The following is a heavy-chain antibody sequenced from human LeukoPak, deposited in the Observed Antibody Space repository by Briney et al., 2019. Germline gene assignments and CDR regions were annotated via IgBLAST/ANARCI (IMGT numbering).Heavy chain of an antibody. CDR1: GFTFSSYW. CDR2: IYSVGMST. D-gene: IGHD2-21*02. CDR3: ARVPAQHIVVVTHDAFDI. V-gene: IGHV3-74*01. Sequence: GGSLRLSCAASGFTFSSYWMHWVRQAPGKGLVWVSRIYSVGMSTSYADSVKGRFTISRDNAKNTLYLQMNSLIAEDTAVYYCARVPAQHIVVVTHDAFDIWGQGTMVTVSS. J-gene: IGHJ3*02.